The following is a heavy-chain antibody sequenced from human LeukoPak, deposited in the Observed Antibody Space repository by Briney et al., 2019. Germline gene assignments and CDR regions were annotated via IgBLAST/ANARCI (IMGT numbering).Heavy chain of an antibody. CDR2: IKQDGSEE. D-gene: IGHD3-3*01. CDR1: GFLIIDYW. V-gene: IGHV3-7*01. CDR3: TRDRPTGASRVFVVQ. J-gene: IGHJ4*02. Sequence: GGSLRLSCAASGFLIIDYWMSWVRQAPGKGLEWAANIKQDGSEENYVDSVKGRFTISRDNAKNSVYLQMNSLRAEDTAVYYCTRDRPTGASRVFVVQWGQGTLVTVSS.